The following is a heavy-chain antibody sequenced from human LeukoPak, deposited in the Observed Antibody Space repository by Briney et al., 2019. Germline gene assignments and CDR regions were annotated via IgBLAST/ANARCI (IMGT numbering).Heavy chain of an antibody. V-gene: IGHV4-61*01. CDR1: GDSVSSAYYY. CDR3: ARTQTYYYDSSGYWRAFDI. J-gene: IGHJ3*02. D-gene: IGHD3-22*01. Sequence: SETLSLTCTVSGDSVSSAYYYWSWIRQPPGKGLEWIGYIYYSGSTNYNPSLKSRVTISVDTSKNQFSLKLSSVTAADTAVYYCARTQTYYYDSSGYWRAFDIWGQGTMVTVSS. CDR2: IYYSGST.